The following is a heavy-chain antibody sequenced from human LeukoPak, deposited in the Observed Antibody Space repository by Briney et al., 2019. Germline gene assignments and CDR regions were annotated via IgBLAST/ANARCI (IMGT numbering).Heavy chain of an antibody. V-gene: IGHV3-21*01. CDR1: GFTSDTYN. Sequence: GGSLRLSCAASGFTSDTYNFNWVRQAPGKGLEWVASIRSYSSYIYYADSVKGRFTISRDSSKNMVYLQMNSLRAEDTAVYYCARVFTPNLIFPRQKNAFDIWGQGTMVTVSS. CDR2: IRSYSSYI. J-gene: IGHJ3*02. CDR3: ARVFTPNLIFPRQKNAFDI. D-gene: IGHD3-3*01.